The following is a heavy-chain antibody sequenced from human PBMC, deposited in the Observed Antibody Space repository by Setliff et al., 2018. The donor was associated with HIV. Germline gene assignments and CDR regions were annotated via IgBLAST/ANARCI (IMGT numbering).Heavy chain of an antibody. D-gene: IGHD4-17*01. CDR2: INHSGST. J-gene: IGHJ6*03. CDR3: ARVSEEYADFLYYYYYHMDV. Sequence: SETLSLTCAVYGGSFSGYYWSWIRQPPGKGLEWIGEINHSGSTNYNPSLKSRVTISVDTSKNQFSLRLRSVTAADTAVYYCARVSEEYADFLYYYYYHMDVWGKGTTVTVSS. CDR1: GGSFSGYY. V-gene: IGHV4-34*01.